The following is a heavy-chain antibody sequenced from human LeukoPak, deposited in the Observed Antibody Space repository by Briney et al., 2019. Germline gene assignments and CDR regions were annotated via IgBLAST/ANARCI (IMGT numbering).Heavy chain of an antibody. V-gene: IGHV3-30*03. CDR3: ARDWRYYYMDV. CDR2: ISYDGSNK. CDR1: GFTFSSYG. Sequence: GGSLRLSCAASGFTFSSYGMHWVRQAPGKGLEWVAVISYDGSNKYYADSVKGRFTISRDNSKNTLYLQMNSLRAEDTAVYYCARDWRYYYMDVWGKGTTVTISS. J-gene: IGHJ6*03.